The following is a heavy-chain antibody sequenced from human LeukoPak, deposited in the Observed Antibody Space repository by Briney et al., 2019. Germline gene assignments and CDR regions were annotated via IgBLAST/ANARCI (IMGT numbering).Heavy chain of an antibody. V-gene: IGHV3-13*01. CDR3: ARGWASWGPFDY. J-gene: IGHJ4*02. D-gene: IGHD3-16*01. Sequence: GGSLRLSCAASGFTISSYDIHWVRQATGKGLEWVSAIGTAGDTYYADSVKGRFTISRDNSKNTLYLQMNSLRAEDTAVYYCARGWASWGPFDYWGQGTLVTVSS. CDR1: GFTISSYD. CDR2: IGTAGDT.